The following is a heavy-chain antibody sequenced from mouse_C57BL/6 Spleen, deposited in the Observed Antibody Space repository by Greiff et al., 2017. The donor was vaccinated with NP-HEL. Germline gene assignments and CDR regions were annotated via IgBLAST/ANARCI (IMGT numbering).Heavy chain of an antibody. V-gene: IGHV5-16*01. Sequence: EVQRVESEGGLVQPGSSMKLSCTASGFTFSDYYMAWVRQVPEKGLEWVANINYDGSSTYYLDSLKSRFIISRDNAKNILYLQMSSLKSEDTATYYCAREGGYWDFDYWGQGTTLTVSS. J-gene: IGHJ2*01. D-gene: IGHD3-1*01. CDR3: AREGGYWDFDY. CDR2: INYDGSST. CDR1: GFTFSDYY.